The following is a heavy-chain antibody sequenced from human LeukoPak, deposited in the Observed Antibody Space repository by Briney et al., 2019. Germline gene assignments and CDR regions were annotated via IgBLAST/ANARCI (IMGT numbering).Heavy chain of an antibody. CDR2: IYTSGST. J-gene: IGHJ5*02. CDR3: ARVPGTLLMVRGGPHPIDP. CDR1: GGSISSGSYY. Sequence: SETLSLTCTVSGGSISSGSYYWSWIRQPAGKGLEWIGRIYTSGSTNYNPSLKSRVTISVDRSKNQFSLKLSSVTAADTAVYYCARVPGTLLMVRGGPHPIDPWGQGTLVTVSS. V-gene: IGHV4-61*02. D-gene: IGHD3-10*01.